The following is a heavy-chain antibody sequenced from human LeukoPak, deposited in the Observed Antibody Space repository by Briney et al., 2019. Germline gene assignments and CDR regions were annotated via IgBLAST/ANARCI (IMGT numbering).Heavy chain of an antibody. CDR3: AKGDSSGYFDY. V-gene: IGHV3-30*02. J-gene: IGHJ4*02. Sequence: QPGGSLRLSCAASGFTFSSYGMHWVRQAPGKGLEWVAVIWYDGSNKYYADSVKGRFTISRDNSKNTLYLQMNSLRAEDTAVYYCAKGDSSGYFDYWGQGTLVTVSS. CDR1: GFTFSSYG. CDR2: IWYDGSNK. D-gene: IGHD3-22*01.